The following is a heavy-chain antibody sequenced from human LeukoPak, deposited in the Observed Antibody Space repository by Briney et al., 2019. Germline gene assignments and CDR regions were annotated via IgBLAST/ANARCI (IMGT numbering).Heavy chain of an antibody. CDR2: ISGSGST. CDR3: AKDVPAAYFDY. J-gene: IGHJ4*02. CDR1: GFTFSSYA. V-gene: IGHV3-23*01. Sequence: GGSLRLSCAASGFTFSSYAMTWVRQAPGKGLEWVSAISGSGSTSYADSVKGRFTISRDNSRNTLYLQMNSLRAEDTAVYYCAKDVPAAYFDYWGQGTLVTVSS. D-gene: IGHD2-2*01.